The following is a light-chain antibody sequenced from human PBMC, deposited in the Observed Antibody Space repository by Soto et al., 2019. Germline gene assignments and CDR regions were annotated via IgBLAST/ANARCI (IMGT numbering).Light chain of an antibody. CDR3: CSYAGSGSYV. CDR2: EGS. CDR1: SSDVGSYNL. J-gene: IGLJ1*01. Sequence: QSALTQPASVSGSPGQSITISCTGNSSDVGSYNLVSWYQQHPGKAPDLMIFEGSKRPSGVSNRFTGSKSGSTASLTISGLRTEDEADYDCCSYAGSGSYVFGTGTKLTVL. V-gene: IGLV2-23*01.